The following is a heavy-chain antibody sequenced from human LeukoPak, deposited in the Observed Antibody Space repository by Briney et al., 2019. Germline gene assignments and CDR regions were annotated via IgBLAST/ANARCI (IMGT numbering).Heavy chain of an antibody. D-gene: IGHD3-22*01. J-gene: IGHJ4*02. Sequence: GGSLRLSCAASGLTFSSYAMHWVRQAPGKGLEWVAVISYDGSNKYYADSVKGRFTISRDNSKNTLYLQMNSLRAEDTAVYYCARDRGYYDSSGYYGGYYFDYWGQGTLVTVSS. CDR3: ARDRGYYDSSGYYGGYYFDY. CDR1: GLTFSSYA. CDR2: ISYDGSNK. V-gene: IGHV3-30-3*01.